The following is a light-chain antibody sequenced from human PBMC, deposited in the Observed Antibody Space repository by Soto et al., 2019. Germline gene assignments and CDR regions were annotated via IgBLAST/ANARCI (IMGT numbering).Light chain of an antibody. J-gene: IGLJ1*01. V-gene: IGLV2-14*01. CDR3: RSGTTSAPTYV. CDR2: YVS. CDR1: SSDVGYYNF. Sequence: QSALTQPASVSGSPGQSITISCTGTSSDVGYYNFVSWYQQLPGKSPKLVIYYVSDRPSGVSSRFSGSRSGNTASLTISGLQAEDEGYYFCRSGTTSAPTYVFGTGTKVTVL.